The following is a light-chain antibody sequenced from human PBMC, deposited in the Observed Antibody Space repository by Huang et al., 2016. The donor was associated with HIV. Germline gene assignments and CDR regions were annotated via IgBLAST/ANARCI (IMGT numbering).Light chain of an antibody. CDR1: QDISNY. CDR2: DAS. CDR3: QHYDNLRT. J-gene: IGKJ1*01. V-gene: IGKV1-33*01. Sequence: DIQMTQSPSSLSASVGDRVTITCQASQDISNYLNWYQQKPGKAPKRLIYDASNLETWVSSRFSGSGSGTDFTFTISSLQPEDIATYYCQHYDNLRTFGQGTKVEIK.